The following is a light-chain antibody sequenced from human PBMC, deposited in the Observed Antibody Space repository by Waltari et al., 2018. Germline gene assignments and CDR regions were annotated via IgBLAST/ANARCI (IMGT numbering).Light chain of an antibody. CDR1: DSDVGAYDL. CDR2: EVS. Sequence: QSALTQPASVSGSPGQSITIPCSATDSDVGAYDLFSWYQQHPGKAPHLIIYEVSNRPSGISNRFSASKSGNTASLTISGLQAEDEADYYCSSYTTSSAPGVFGTGTRVTVL. CDR3: SSYTTSSAPGV. V-gene: IGLV2-14*01. J-gene: IGLJ1*01.